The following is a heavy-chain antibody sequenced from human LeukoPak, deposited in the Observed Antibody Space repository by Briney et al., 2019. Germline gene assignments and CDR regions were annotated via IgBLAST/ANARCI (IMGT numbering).Heavy chain of an antibody. CDR2: ISGSSSYI. D-gene: IGHD6-13*01. J-gene: IGHJ4*02. CDR1: GFTFSSYA. Sequence: GGSLRLSCAASGFTFSSYAMNWVRQAPGKGLEWVSSISGSSSYIYYADSVKGRFTISRDNAKNSLYLQMNSLRAEDTAVYYCARGGAAEANDYWGQGTLVTVSS. V-gene: IGHV3-21*01. CDR3: ARGGAAEANDY.